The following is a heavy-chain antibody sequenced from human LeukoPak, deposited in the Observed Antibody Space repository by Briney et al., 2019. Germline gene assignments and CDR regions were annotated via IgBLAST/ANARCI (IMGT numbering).Heavy chain of an antibody. V-gene: IGHV1-2*02. Sequence: EASVKVSCKASGYTFTGYYMHWLRQAPGQGLAWMGWINPNSGGTNYAQKFQGRVTMTRDTSISTAYMELSRLRSDDTAVYYCARVELRFWGQLDYWGQGTLVTVSS. D-gene: IGHD1-7*01. CDR1: GYTFTGYY. J-gene: IGHJ4*02. CDR2: INPNSGGT. CDR3: ARVELRFWGQLDY.